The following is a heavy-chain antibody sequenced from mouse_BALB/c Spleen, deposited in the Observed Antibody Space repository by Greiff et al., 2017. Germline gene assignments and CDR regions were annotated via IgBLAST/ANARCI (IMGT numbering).Heavy chain of an antibody. Sequence: DVKLVESGGGLVKPGGSLKLSCAASGFTFSSYAMSWVRQTPEKRLEWVASISSGGSTYYPDSVKGRFTISRDNARNILYLQMSSLRSEDTAMYYCARGCYYGSSYYAMDYWGQGTSVTVSS. CDR2: ISSGGST. CDR1: GFTFSSYA. J-gene: IGHJ4*01. V-gene: IGHV5-6-5*01. CDR3: ARGCYYGSSYYAMDY. D-gene: IGHD1-1*01.